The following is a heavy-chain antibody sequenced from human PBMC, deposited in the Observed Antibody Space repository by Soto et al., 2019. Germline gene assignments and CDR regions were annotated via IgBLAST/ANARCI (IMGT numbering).Heavy chain of an antibody. Sequence: PGESLKISWTGSGYSFTSYWIGWVRQMPGKGLEWMGIIYPGGSDTRYSPSFQGQVTISADKSISTAYLQWSSLKASDTATYSCARRGGKGSSWYARNNWLDPWGQGTLVTVSS. V-gene: IGHV5-51*01. D-gene: IGHD6-13*01. CDR3: ARRGGKGSSWYARNNWLDP. CDR2: IYPGGSDT. J-gene: IGHJ5*02. CDR1: GYSFTSYW.